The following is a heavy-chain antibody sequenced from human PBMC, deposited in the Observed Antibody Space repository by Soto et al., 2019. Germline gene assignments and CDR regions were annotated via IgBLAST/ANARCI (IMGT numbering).Heavy chain of an antibody. CDR3: ARGYYCSSTSCYTWDYYYGMDV. CDR1: GFTFSSYS. J-gene: IGHJ6*02. D-gene: IGHD2-2*02. V-gene: IGHV3-48*02. CDR2: ISSSSSTI. Sequence: GGSLRLSCAASGFTFSSYSMNWVRQAPGKGLEWVSYISSSSSTIYYADSVKGRFTISRDNAKNSLYLQMNSLRDEDTAVYYCARGYYCSSTSCYTWDYYYGMDVWGQGTTVTVSS.